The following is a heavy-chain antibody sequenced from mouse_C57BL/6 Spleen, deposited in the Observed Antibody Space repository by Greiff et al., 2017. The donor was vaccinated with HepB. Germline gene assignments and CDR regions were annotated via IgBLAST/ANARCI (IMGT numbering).Heavy chain of an antibody. D-gene: IGHD1-1*01. CDR3: ARSHGSSYGYFDV. CDR1: GYTFTSYW. J-gene: IGHJ1*03. CDR2: IDPNSGGT. Sequence: QVQLKQPGAELVKPGASVKLSCKASGYTFTSYWMHWVKQRPGRVLEWIGRIDPNSGGTKYNEKFKSKATLTVDKPSSTAYMQLSSLTSEDSAVYYCARSHGSSYGYFDVWGTGTTVAVSS. V-gene: IGHV1-72*01.